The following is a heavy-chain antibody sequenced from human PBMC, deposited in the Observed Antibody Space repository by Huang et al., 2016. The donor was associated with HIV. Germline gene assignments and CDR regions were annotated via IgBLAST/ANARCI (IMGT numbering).Heavy chain of an antibody. V-gene: IGHV3-74*01. J-gene: IGHJ4*02. D-gene: IGHD3-22*01. CDR3: ARDPRIQSWLNFFDY. Sequence: EVQLVESGGGLVQPGGSLRLSCAASGFSISSYWMHWVRQAPGKGLGWVSRINSEGSSTSYADAVKGRFTISRVNAKNTLYLQMNSLRAEDTAVYYCARDPRIQSWLNFFDYWGQGTLVSVSS. CDR2: INSEGSST. CDR1: GFSISSYW.